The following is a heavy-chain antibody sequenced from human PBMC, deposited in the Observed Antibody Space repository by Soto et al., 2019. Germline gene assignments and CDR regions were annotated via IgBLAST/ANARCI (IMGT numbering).Heavy chain of an antibody. CDR1: EFTFSNYA. V-gene: IGHV3-30*03. CDR3: ARGPSYSDSYFDY. J-gene: IGHJ4*02. Sequence: PGGSLRLSCAASEFTFSNYAMHWVRQPPGKGLQWLAVISYDGNNKYYADSVEGRITISRDNSKNTVYLQMNSLRLEDTAVYYCARGPSYSDSYFDYWGQGTLVTVSS. D-gene: IGHD4-17*01. CDR2: ISYDGNNK.